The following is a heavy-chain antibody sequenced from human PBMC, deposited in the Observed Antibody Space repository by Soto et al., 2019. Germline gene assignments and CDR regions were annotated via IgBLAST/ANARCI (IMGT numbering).Heavy chain of an antibody. V-gene: IGHV1-18*01. D-gene: IGHD6-19*01. J-gene: IGHJ4*02. CDR2: INVYNGNT. CDR3: ARARSLVAGHRALWY. Sequence: GASVKVSCKASGYTFTTYGVYWLRQAPGQGPEWMGWINVYNGNTMYAQNLQGRVTMTTDTSTNTAYLELRSLRSDDTAVYYCARARSLVAGHRALWYWGQGTLVPVSS. CDR1: GYTFTTYG.